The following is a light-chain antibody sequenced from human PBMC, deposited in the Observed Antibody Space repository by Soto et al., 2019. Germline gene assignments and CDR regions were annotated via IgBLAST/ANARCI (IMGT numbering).Light chain of an antibody. V-gene: IGLV2-14*01. J-gene: IGLJ1*01. CDR3: TSYTSSSTLPV. Sequence: QSVLTQPASVSGSPGQSITISCTGTSSDVGGYNYVSWYQQHPGKAPKLMIYDVRNRASGASNRFSGSKSGNTASLTISGLQAEDEADYYCTSYTSSSTLPVFGTGTKVPVL. CDR2: DVR. CDR1: SSDVGGYNY.